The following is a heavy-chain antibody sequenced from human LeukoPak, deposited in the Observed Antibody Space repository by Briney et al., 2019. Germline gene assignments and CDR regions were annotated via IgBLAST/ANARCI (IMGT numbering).Heavy chain of an antibody. Sequence: PGGSLRLSCAASGFTFSSYEMNWVRQAPGKGLEWVSYVSSSGSTIYYADSVKGRFTISRDNAKNSLYLQMNSLRAEDTAVYYCAKDGIAVAGTPSHYYYYMDVWGKGTTVTISS. J-gene: IGHJ6*03. CDR1: GFTFSSYE. CDR2: VSSSGSTI. V-gene: IGHV3-48*03. D-gene: IGHD6-19*01. CDR3: AKDGIAVAGTPSHYYYYMDV.